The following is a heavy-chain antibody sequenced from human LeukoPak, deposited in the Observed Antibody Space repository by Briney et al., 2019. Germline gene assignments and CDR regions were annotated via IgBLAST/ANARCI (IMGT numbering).Heavy chain of an antibody. D-gene: IGHD2-2*02. CDR3: ARDGPILYHDY. Sequence: GGSLRLSCAASGFTFSSYWMSWVRQAPGKGLEWVANIKQDGSEKYYVDSVKGRFTISRDNAKNSLYLQMNSMRAEDTAVYYCARDGPILYHDYWGQGTLVAVSS. V-gene: IGHV3-7*01. J-gene: IGHJ4*02. CDR2: IKQDGSEK. CDR1: GFTFSSYW.